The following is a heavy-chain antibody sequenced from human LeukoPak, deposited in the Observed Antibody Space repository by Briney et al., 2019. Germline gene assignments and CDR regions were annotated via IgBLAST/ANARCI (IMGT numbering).Heavy chain of an antibody. V-gene: IGHV3-20*04. CDR1: GFTFDDYG. CDR3: ARDSPNEGILWWSIDY. D-gene: IGHD2-21*01. Sequence: GGSLRLSCAASGFTFDDYGMNWVRQAPGKGLEWVSGINWNGGSTGYADSVKGRFTISRDNAKNSLYLQMNSLRAEDTAVYYCARDSPNEGILWWSIDYWGQGTLVTVSS. CDR2: INWNGGST. J-gene: IGHJ4*02.